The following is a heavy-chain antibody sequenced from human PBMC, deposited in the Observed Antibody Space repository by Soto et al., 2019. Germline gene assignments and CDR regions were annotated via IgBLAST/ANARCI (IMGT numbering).Heavy chain of an antibody. V-gene: IGHV3-23*01. D-gene: IGHD5-18*01. Sequence: QPWGSLRLSCAACGVTFSSYAVSWNRKTPGKGLEWVSAISGSGGSSYYADSGKCGFTISRDNSKNTLYLQMNSLRVEYTAVYYCAKDVDISWIQLSTRFDSWGQGTLVTGYS. CDR1: GVTFSSYA. J-gene: IGHJ4*02. CDR2: ISGSGGSS. CDR3: AKDVDISWIQLSTRFDS.